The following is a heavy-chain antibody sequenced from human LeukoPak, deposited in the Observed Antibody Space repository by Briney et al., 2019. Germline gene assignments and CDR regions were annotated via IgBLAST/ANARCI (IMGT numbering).Heavy chain of an antibody. CDR2: INHSGST. CDR3: ARTKGRVRGVMSYFDY. CDR1: GGSFSGYY. V-gene: IGHV4-34*01. Sequence: SETLSLTCAVYGGSFSGYYWSWIRQPPGKGLEWIGEINHSGSTNYNPSLKSRVTISVDTSKNQFSLKLGSVTAADTAVYYCARTKGRVRGVMSYFDYWGQGTLVTVSS. D-gene: IGHD3-10*01. J-gene: IGHJ4*02.